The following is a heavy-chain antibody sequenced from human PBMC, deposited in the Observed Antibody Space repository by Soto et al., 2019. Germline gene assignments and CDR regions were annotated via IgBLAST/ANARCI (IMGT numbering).Heavy chain of an antibody. CDR3: ASAMTPVTPMWFDP. J-gene: IGHJ5*02. CDR2: INPSGGST. D-gene: IGHD4-17*01. CDR1: GYSFTSYY. V-gene: IGHV1-46*01. Sequence: GASVKVSCKASGYSFTSYYMHWVRQAPGQGLEWMGIINPSGGSTSYAQKFQGRVTMTRDTSTSTVYMELSSLGSEDTAVYYCASAMTPVTPMWFDPWGQGTLVTVSS.